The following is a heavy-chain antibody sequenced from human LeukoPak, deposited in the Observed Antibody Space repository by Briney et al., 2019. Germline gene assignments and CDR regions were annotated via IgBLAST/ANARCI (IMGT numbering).Heavy chain of an antibody. J-gene: IGHJ3*02. CDR2: ISGSGGST. CDR3: AKGWNHDVTSSGWYFDAFDI. Sequence: PGGSLRLSCAASGFTFSSYAMSWVRQAPGKGLEWVSAISGSGGSTYYADSVKGRFTISRDNSKNTLYLQMNSLRAEDTAVYYCAKGWNHDVTSSGWYFDAFDIWGQGTMVTVSS. CDR1: GFTFSSYA. V-gene: IGHV3-23*01. D-gene: IGHD6-19*01.